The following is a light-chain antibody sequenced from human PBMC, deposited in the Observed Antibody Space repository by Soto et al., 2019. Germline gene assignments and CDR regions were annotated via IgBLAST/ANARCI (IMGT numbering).Light chain of an antibody. CDR2: DAS. CDR3: QQRSNWPRGT. CDR1: QSVSSY. Sequence: IVMRQSPATVSVSAVVRGSRSGRASQSVSSYLAWYQQKPGQAPRLLIYDASNRATGIPARFSGSGSGTDFTLTISSLEPEDFAVYYCQQRSNWPRGTFGQGTRLEI. J-gene: IGKJ5*01. V-gene: IGKV3-11*01.